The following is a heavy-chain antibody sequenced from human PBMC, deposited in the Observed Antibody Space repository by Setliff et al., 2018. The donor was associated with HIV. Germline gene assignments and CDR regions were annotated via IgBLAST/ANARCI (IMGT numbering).Heavy chain of an antibody. D-gene: IGHD2-2*01. Sequence: PSETLSLTCTVSGASISSHYWAWIRQSPGKGLEWIGYIYYSGNTNYSPSLKSRVTISVHTSKNQFSLRLRSVTAADTAVYYCARSSKWFVLPDYWGQGTLVTVSS. V-gene: IGHV4-59*11. CDR2: IYYSGNT. CDR1: GASISSHY. J-gene: IGHJ4*02. CDR3: ARSSKWFVLPDY.